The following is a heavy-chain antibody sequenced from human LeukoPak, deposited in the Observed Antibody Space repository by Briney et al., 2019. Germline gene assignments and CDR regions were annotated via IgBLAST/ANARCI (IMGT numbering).Heavy chain of an antibody. Sequence: EASVKVSCKASGYTFTGYYMHWVRQAPGQGLEWMGWINPNSGGTNYAQKFQGRVTMTTDISTSTAYLELRSLKSDDTAVYYCAKGAATDRLIPPIDWGQGTLVTVSS. CDR1: GYTFTGYY. CDR3: AKGAATDRLIPPID. J-gene: IGHJ4*02. D-gene: IGHD6-25*01. V-gene: IGHV1-2*02. CDR2: INPNSGGT.